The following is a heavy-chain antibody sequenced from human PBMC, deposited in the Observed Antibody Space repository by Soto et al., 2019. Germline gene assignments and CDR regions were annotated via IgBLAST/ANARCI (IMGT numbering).Heavy chain of an antibody. Sequence: SETLSLTCTVSGGSISSGGYYWSWIRQHPGKGLEWIGYIYYSGSTYYNPSLKSRVTISVDTSKNQFSLKLSSVTAADTAVYYCARDNGAAGTVTYFDYWGQGTLVTVSS. CDR2: IYYSGST. D-gene: IGHD4-17*01. CDR1: GGSISSGGYY. CDR3: ARDNGAAGTVTYFDY. V-gene: IGHV4-31*03. J-gene: IGHJ4*02.